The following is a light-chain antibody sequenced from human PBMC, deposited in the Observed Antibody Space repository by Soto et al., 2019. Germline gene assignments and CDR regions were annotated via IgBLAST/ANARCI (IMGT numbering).Light chain of an antibody. V-gene: IGKV3-20*01. Sequence: ESSTLCCGPSGRLRYTYLSWYQQKPGQATRLITYGASSRATGSTDRFSGSASGKDITLTISRLEPEDFAVYYCQQYGSSLWTFGQRAQLDI. CDR1: GRLRYTY. CDR3: QQYGSSLWT. CDR2: GAS. J-gene: IGKJ1*01.